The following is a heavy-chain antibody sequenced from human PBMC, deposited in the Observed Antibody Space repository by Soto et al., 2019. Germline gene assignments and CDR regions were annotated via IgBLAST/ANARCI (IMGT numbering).Heavy chain of an antibody. CDR3: ARASSMITFGVYY. CDR2: ISGSGART. V-gene: IGHV3-23*01. J-gene: IGHJ4*02. Sequence: PGGSLRLSCAASGFTFSSYAMSWVRQAPGKGLEWVSTISGSGARTFYADSVKGRFTISSDNAKNTLYLQMNSLRAEDTAVYYCARASSMITFGVYYWGQGTLVTVSS. D-gene: IGHD3-16*01. CDR1: GFTFSSYA.